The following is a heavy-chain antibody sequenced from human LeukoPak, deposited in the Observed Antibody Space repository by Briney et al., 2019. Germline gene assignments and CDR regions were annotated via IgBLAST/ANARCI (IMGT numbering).Heavy chain of an antibody. V-gene: IGHV1-2*02. CDR2: INPNSGGT. CDR1: GYIFTGYY. Sequence: ASVKVSCKASGYIFTGYYMHWVRQAPGQGLEWMGWINPNSGGTNYAQKFQGRVTMTRDTSISTAYMELSRLRSDDTAVYYCARVLEGATSEGYYYYYMDVWGKGTTVTISS. D-gene: IGHD1-26*01. J-gene: IGHJ6*03. CDR3: ARVLEGATSEGYYYYYMDV.